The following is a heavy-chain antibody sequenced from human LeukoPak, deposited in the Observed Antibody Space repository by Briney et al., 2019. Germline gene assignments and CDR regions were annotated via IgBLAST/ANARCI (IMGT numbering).Heavy chain of an antibody. CDR2: VSGDNRNT. V-gene: IGHV1-18*04. Sequence: ASVKVSCKASGYTFTSYYIHWVRQAPGQGLEWMGWVSGDNRNTDYAQKFQGRVTMTTDTSISTAYMELRSLTSDDTAVYYRARDIGGSYGYSIDYWGQGTLVTVSS. CDR1: GYTFTSYY. CDR3: ARDIGGSYGYSIDY. D-gene: IGHD1-26*01. J-gene: IGHJ4*02.